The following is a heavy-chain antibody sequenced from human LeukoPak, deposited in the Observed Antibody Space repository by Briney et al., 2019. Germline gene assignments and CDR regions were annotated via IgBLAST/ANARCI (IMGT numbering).Heavy chain of an antibody. J-gene: IGHJ4*02. D-gene: IGHD6-13*01. Sequence: SETLSLTCTVSGGSISSYYWSWIRQPPGKGLEWIGYIYYSGSTNYNPSLKSRVTISVDTSKNQFSLKLSSVTAADTAVYYCARHAGGISATGTRPFDYWGQGTLVTVSS. CDR1: GGSISSYY. CDR2: IYYSGST. V-gene: IGHV4-59*08. CDR3: ARHAGGISATGTRPFDY.